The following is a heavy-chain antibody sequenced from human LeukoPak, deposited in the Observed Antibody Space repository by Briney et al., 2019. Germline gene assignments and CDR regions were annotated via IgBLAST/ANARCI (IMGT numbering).Heavy chain of an antibody. CDR1: GFTFSSYA. Sequence: PGGSLRLSCAASGFTFSSYAMSWVRQAPGKGLEWGSAISGSGGSTYYADSVKGRFTISRDNSKNTLYPQMNSLRAEATAVYYCAKEAIAAAGKGEFDYWGQGTLVTVSS. CDR2: ISGSGGST. D-gene: IGHD6-13*01. J-gene: IGHJ4*02. V-gene: IGHV3-23*01. CDR3: AKEAIAAAGKGEFDY.